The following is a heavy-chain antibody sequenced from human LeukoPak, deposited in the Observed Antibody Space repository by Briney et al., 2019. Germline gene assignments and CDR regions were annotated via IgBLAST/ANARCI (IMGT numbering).Heavy chain of an antibody. CDR1: GGSISSSSYY. D-gene: IGHD6-13*01. CDR2: IYYSGST. CDR3: ARRTGYSSSWYGGAFDI. Sequence: SETLSLTCTVSGGSISSSSYYWGWIRQPPGKGLEWIGSIYYSGSTYYNPSLKSRVTISVDTSKNQFSLKLSSVTAADTAVYYCARRTGYSSSWYGGAFDIWGQGTMVTVSS. J-gene: IGHJ3*02. V-gene: IGHV4-39*01.